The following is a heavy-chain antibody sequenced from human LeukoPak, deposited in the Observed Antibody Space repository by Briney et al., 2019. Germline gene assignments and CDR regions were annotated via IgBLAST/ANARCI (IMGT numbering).Heavy chain of an antibody. J-gene: IGHJ3*02. V-gene: IGHV4-59*01. CDR1: GGSISSYY. CDR2: IYYSGST. Sequence: SETLSLTCTVSGGSISSYYWSWIRQPPGKGLEWIGYIYYSGSTNYNPSLKSRVTISVDTSKNQFSLKLSSVTAADTAVYYCATGTYYYDSSGYEHDAFDIRGQGTMVTVSS. D-gene: IGHD3-22*01. CDR3: ATGTYYYDSSGYEHDAFDI.